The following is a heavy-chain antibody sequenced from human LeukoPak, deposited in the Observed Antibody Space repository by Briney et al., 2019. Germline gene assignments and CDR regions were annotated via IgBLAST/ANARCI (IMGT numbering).Heavy chain of an antibody. V-gene: IGHV3-23*05. CDR2: IFASGSTT. J-gene: IGHJ4*02. CDR3: ARAMDY. Sequence: GGSLRLSCAASGFTFSGYAMNWVRQAPGKGLEWVSLIFASGSTTKYADSVKGRFTISRDNSKNTLYLQMNSLRAEDTAVYYCARAMDYWGQGTLVTVSS. CDR1: GFTFSGYA.